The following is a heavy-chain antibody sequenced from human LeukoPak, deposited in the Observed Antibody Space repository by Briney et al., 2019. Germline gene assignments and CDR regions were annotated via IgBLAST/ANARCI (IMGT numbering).Heavy chain of an antibody. J-gene: IGHJ3*02. CDR2: IYHSRST. CDR3: AREEEDIVVVVAATEEIIAFDI. Sequence: SETLSLTCTVSGYSISSGYYWVWIRQPPGKGLEWIGSIYHSRSTYYNPSIKSRVTISVDTSKNQFSLKLSSVTAADTAVYYCAREEEDIVVVVAATEEIIAFDIWGQGTMVTVSS. V-gene: IGHV4-38-2*02. D-gene: IGHD2-15*01. CDR1: GYSISSGYY.